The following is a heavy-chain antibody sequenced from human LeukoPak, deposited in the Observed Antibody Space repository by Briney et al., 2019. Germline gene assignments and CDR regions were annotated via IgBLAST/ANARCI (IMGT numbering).Heavy chain of an antibody. CDR3: AGDLSPVGVDI. CDR1: GFTVSSNY. Sequence: TGGSLRLSCAASGFTVSSNYMSWVRQAPGKGLEWVSVIYSGGSTYYADSVKGRFTISRDNSKNTLYLQMNSLRAEDTAVYYCAGDLSPVGVDIWGQGTMVTVSS. V-gene: IGHV3-53*01. J-gene: IGHJ3*02. D-gene: IGHD3-16*01. CDR2: IYSGGST.